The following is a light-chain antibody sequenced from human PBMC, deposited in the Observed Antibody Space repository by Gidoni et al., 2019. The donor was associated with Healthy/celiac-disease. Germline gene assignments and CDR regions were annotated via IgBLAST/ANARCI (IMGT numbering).Light chain of an antibody. CDR3: QQYDNLPLT. CDR2: DAS. J-gene: IGKJ4*01. V-gene: IGKV1-33*01. CDR1: QDISNY. Sequence: DIQMTQSPTSLSASVGDRVTITCQASQDISNYLKWYQQKPGKAPKLLIYDASNLETGVPSRFSGSGSGTEFTFTSSSLQPEDIATYYCQQYDNLPLTFGGGTKVEIK.